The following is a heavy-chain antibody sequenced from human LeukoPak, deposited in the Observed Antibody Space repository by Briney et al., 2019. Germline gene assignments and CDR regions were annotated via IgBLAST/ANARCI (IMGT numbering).Heavy chain of an antibody. Sequence: GGSLRLSCAASGFSFSSYWMNWVRQAPGKGLVWVSRINSGTITDYADSVKDRFTISRDNAKNTLFLQMNSLRAEDAAVYYCARCTSSGGDYLHYWGQGILFTVSA. CDR1: GFSFSSYW. CDR2: INSGTIT. CDR3: ARCTSSGGDYLHY. V-gene: IGHV3-74*01. D-gene: IGHD2-8*01. J-gene: IGHJ4*02.